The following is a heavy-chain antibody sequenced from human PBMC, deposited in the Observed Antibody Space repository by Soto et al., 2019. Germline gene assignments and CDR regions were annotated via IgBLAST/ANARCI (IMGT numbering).Heavy chain of an antibody. D-gene: IGHD2-2*02. CDR1: GCTFTGYY. V-gene: IGHV1-2*02. Sequence: GASVKVSCKASGCTFTGYYMHWVRQAPGQGLEWMGWINLNSGGTNYAQKFKGRVTMTRDMSISTAYMELSRLRSDDTAVYYCARDYCTSTRCYIDYWGQGTLVTVSS. J-gene: IGHJ4*02. CDR2: INLNSGGT. CDR3: ARDYCTSTRCYIDY.